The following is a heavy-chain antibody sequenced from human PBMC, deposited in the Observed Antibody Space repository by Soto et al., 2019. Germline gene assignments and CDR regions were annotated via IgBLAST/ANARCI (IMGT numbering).Heavy chain of an antibody. J-gene: IGHJ6*02. V-gene: IGHV4-39*06. CDR3: ARAVPPSLPPRAVPNPRYYYGMDV. CDR1: GDSISSSRYY. CDR2: IYHRGST. Sequence: SETLSLTCTVSGDSISSSRYYWGWVRQPPGKGLEWIGRIYHRGSTYYSPSLKSRVTISVDTSKNQLALKLSSVTAADTAVYYCARAVPPSLPPRAVPNPRYYYGMDVWGQGTTVTVSS. D-gene: IGHD4-17*01.